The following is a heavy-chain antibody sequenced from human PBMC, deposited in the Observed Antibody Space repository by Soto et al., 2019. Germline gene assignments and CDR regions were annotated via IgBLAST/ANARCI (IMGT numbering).Heavy chain of an antibody. CDR2: IYDTGST. D-gene: IGHD3-16*01. Sequence: QVQLQESGPGLVKPSQTLSLTCTVSGVSITSSGYYWNWIRQHPGKGLEWIGYIYDTGSTRYNASLKSRVTISEDTYNKQFSLRLSSVTAADTAVYYCAREELRGAYVPKGAFDIWGLGTMVTVSS. J-gene: IGHJ3*02. CDR1: GVSITSSGYY. V-gene: IGHV4-31*03. CDR3: AREELRGAYVPKGAFDI.